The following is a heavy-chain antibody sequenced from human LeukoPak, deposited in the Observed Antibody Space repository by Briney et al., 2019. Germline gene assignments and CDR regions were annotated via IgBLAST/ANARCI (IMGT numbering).Heavy chain of an antibody. V-gene: IGHV3-21*01. CDR1: GFTFSNYS. CDR2: IGTTGSYI. J-gene: IGHJ6*03. CDR3: VRGSLASGVVVYYYYYLDV. D-gene: IGHD3-3*01. Sequence: GGSLRLSCVASGFTFSNYSMNWVRQAPGKGLEWVSSIGTTGSYIFYADSVKGRFTISRDNAKNSLYLQMNSLRAEDTAVYYCVRGSLASGVVVYYYYYLDVWGKGTTVTVSS.